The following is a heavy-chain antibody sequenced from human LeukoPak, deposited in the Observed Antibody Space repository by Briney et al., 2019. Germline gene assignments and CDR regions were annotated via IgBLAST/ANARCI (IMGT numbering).Heavy chain of an antibody. CDR3: AKKVGGVYAFDI. CDR2: ISGLGDST. CDR1: GFIFSSYA. Sequence: GGSLRLSCAASGFIFSSYAMNWVRQAPGKGLEWVSGISGLGDSTYYADSVKGRFTISRGNSKNTLYLQMNSLRAEDTAVYYCAKKVGGVYAFDIWGQGTMVTVSS. V-gene: IGHV3-23*01. D-gene: IGHD3-16*01. J-gene: IGHJ3*02.